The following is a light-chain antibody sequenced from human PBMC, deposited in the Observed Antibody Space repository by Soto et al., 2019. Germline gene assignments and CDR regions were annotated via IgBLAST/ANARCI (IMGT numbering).Light chain of an antibody. CDR1: QNINKW. J-gene: IGKJ2*01. CDR2: RAS. CDR3: HQYDSYPYT. V-gene: IGKV1-5*03. Sequence: DIQMTQSPSTLSASVGDRVTITCRASQNINKWLAWYQQKPGEVPRFLIYRASSLESGVPSRFSGNGSGTDFALTISSLQPDDFATYYCHQYDSYPYTFGRGAKVEIK.